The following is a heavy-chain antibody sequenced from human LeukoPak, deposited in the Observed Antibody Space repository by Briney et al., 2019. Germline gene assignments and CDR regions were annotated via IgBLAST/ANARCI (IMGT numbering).Heavy chain of an antibody. CDR1: EYIFTGYY. Sequence: RASVKVSCKASEYIFTGYYIHWVRQAPGQGLEWMGWFDPNTGDSNYVQKFQGRVTMTRDTSISTAYMELSRLRSDDTAFYYCARIRYCGGISCYYIDYWGQGTLVTVSA. J-gene: IGHJ4*02. V-gene: IGHV1-2*02. CDR2: FDPNTGDS. CDR3: ARIRYCGGISCYYIDY. D-gene: IGHD2-2*01.